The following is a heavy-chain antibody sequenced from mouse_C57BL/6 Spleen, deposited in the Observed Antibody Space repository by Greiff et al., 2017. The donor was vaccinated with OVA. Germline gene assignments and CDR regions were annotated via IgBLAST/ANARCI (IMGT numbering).Heavy chain of an antibody. V-gene: IGHV5-9-1*02. Sequence: EVQGVESGEGLVKPGGSLKLSCAASGFTFSSYAMSWVRQTPEKRLEWVAYISSGGDYIYYADTVKGRFTISRDNARNTLYLQMSRLKSEDPAMYYCTGEELRYFDVWGTGTTVTVSS. D-gene: IGHD1-1*01. CDR1: GFTFSSYA. CDR2: ISSGGDYI. CDR3: TGEELRYFDV. J-gene: IGHJ1*03.